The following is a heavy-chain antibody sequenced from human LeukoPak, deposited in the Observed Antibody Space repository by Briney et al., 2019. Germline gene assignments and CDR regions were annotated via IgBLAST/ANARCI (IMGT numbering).Heavy chain of an antibody. CDR2: TYYRSKWYT. CDR1: GDSVSSNRAA. CDR3: VREPLNFDC. Sequence: SQTLSLTGAISGDSVSSNRAAWNWIRHSPSRGLEWLGRTYYRSKWYTDSAVSVKSRITISADTSKNQFSLQLNSVTPEDTAVYYCVREPLNFDCWGQGTLVTVSS. V-gene: IGHV6-1*01. J-gene: IGHJ4*02.